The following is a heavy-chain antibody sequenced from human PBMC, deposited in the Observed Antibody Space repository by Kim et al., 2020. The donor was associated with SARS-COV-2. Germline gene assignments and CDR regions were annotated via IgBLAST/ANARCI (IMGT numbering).Heavy chain of an antibody. Sequence: GGSLRLSCAVSGFTFSTYAMSWVRQAPGKGLEWVSGISSSGSSTYYADSAKGRFTISRDNSKNTLYLQMNSLRVEDTAVYYCAKQGGSGWYYYYGMDVWGQGTTVIVSS. CDR3: AKQGGSGWYYYYGMDV. J-gene: IGHJ6*02. CDR2: ISSSGSST. CDR1: GFTFSTYA. V-gene: IGHV3-23*01. D-gene: IGHD6-19*01.